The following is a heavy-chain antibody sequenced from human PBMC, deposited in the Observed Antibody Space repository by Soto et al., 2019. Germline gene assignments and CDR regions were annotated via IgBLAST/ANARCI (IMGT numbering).Heavy chain of an antibody. Sequence: QVQLVQSGAEVKKPGSSVKVSCKASGGTFSSYAISWVRQAPGQGLEWMGGIIPIFGTANYAQKFQGRVTITADESTITAHMELSSLRSEDTAVYYCAREDPKDLPRAFDIWGQGTMVTVSS. CDR3: AREDPKDLPRAFDI. CDR1: GGTFSSYA. J-gene: IGHJ3*02. V-gene: IGHV1-69*01. CDR2: IIPIFGTA.